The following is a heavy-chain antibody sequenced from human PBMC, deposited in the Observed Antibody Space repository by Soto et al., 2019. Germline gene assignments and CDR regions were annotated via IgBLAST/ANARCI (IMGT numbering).Heavy chain of an antibody. J-gene: IGHJ5*01. CDR1: GGSFSGYY. D-gene: IGHD2-21*02. CDR3: ARFLDGGNSDS. Sequence: SETLSLTCAVYGGSFSGYYWTWIRQPPGKGLEWIGEINHSGSTNYNPSLKSRVTVSVDTSKNQFSLKLTSVTAADTTLYYCARFLDGGNSDSWGRGTLVTVSS. CDR2: INHSGST. V-gene: IGHV4-34*01.